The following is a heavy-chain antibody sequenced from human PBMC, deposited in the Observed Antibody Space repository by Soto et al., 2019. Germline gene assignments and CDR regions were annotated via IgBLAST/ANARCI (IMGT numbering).Heavy chain of an antibody. Sequence: QVQLLQSGAEVKKPGASVKVSCKASGYTFTSYDINWVRQATGQGLEWMGWMNPNSGNTGYAQKFQGRVTMTRNTSISTAYMELSSLRSEDTAVYYCARAVRTMGYYYYYMDVWGKGTTVTVSS. J-gene: IGHJ6*03. CDR3: ARAVRTMGYYYYYMDV. CDR1: GYTFTSYD. CDR2: MNPNSGNT. V-gene: IGHV1-8*01. D-gene: IGHD3-10*01.